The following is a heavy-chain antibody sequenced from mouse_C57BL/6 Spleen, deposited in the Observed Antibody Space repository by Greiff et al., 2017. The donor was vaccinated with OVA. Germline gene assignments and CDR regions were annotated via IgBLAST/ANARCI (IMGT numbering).Heavy chain of an antibody. CDR3: ARNYYGSRVYYFDY. V-gene: IGHV2-2*01. CDR1: GFSLTSYG. D-gene: IGHD1-1*01. CDR2: IWSGGST. Sequence: QVQLKESGPGLVQPSQSLSITCTVSGFSLTSYGVHWVRQSPGKGLEWLGVIWSGGSTDYNAAFISRLSISKDNSKSQVFFKMNSLQADDTAIYYCARNYYGSRVYYFDYWGQGTTLTVSS. J-gene: IGHJ2*01.